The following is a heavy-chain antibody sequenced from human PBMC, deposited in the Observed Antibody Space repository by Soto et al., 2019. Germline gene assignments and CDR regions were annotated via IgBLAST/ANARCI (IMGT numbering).Heavy chain of an antibody. V-gene: IGHV4-4*07. J-gene: IGHJ5*02. Sequence: PSETLSLTCTVSGGAISGYYWTWIRQPAGKGLEWIGRIYSSGSTKYNPSLKSRVTMSLDTSKNQISLRLSSVTAADTAVYYCARGQRFSVWFVPWGQGTLVTVSS. CDR2: IYSSGST. CDR1: GGAISGYY. D-gene: IGHD3-3*01. CDR3: ARGQRFSVWFVP.